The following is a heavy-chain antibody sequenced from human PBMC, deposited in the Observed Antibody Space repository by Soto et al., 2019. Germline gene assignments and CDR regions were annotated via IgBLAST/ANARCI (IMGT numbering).Heavy chain of an antibody. Sequence: SVKVSCKASGGTFSSYAISWVRQAPGQGLEWMGGIIPIFGTANYAQKFQGRVTITADESTSTAYMELSSLRSEDTAVYYCVRAPRGLGQWLVLNWFDPWGQGTLVTVSS. D-gene: IGHD6-19*01. CDR1: GGTFSSYA. CDR3: VRAPRGLGQWLVLNWFDP. J-gene: IGHJ5*02. CDR2: IIPIFGTA. V-gene: IGHV1-69*13.